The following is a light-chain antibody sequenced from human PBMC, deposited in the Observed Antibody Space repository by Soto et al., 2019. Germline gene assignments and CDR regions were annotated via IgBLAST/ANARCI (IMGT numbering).Light chain of an antibody. V-gene: IGKV3-15*01. Sequence: EIVLTQSPATLSLSPGEGATLSCRASQSVRSNLAWYQQKPGQGPRLLIFGASTRATNIPARFSGSGSGTEFTLTISSLQSEDFAVYYCQEYINWPSLTFGGGTKVDIK. CDR1: QSVRSN. CDR2: GAS. J-gene: IGKJ4*01. CDR3: QEYINWPSLT.